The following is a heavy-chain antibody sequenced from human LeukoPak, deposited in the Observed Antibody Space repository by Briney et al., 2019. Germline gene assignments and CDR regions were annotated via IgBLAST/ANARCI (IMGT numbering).Heavy chain of an antibody. Sequence: PSETLSLTCTVSGGSISSYYWSWIRQPPGKGLEWIGYIHYSGSTNYNPSLKSRVTISVDTSKNQFSLKLSSVTAADTAVYYCARGLLSSGYYTDYWGQGTLVTVSS. V-gene: IGHV4-59*01. D-gene: IGHD3-22*01. CDR2: IHYSGST. CDR3: ARGLLSSGYYTDY. J-gene: IGHJ4*02. CDR1: GGSISSYY.